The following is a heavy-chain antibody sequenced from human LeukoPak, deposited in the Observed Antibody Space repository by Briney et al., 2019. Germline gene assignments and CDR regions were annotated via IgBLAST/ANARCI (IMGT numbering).Heavy chain of an antibody. CDR2: IYYTGST. Sequence: SETLSLTCTVSGGSIRSYFWSWIRQPPGKGLEWIGFIYYTGSTTYNPSLKSRIPISVDTSNNQLFLKMGSLTAADPAVYYCARLIGSSTVADYWGQGTLVTVSS. D-gene: IGHD1-14*01. CDR1: GGSIRSYF. CDR3: ARLIGSSTVADY. V-gene: IGHV4-59*08. J-gene: IGHJ4*02.